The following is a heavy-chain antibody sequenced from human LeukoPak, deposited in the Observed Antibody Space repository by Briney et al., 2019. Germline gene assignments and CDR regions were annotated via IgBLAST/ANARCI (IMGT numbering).Heavy chain of an antibody. D-gene: IGHD1-26*01. CDR3: ARGVSGAYYYYYMDV. CDR1: GYTFTGYY. CDR2: INPNSGGA. V-gene: IGHV1-2*02. J-gene: IGHJ6*03. Sequence: ASVKVSCKASGYTFTGYYMQWVRQAPGQGLEWMGWINPNSGGANYAQKFQGRVTMTRDTSISTAYMELSSLRSDDSAVYYCARGVSGAYYYYYMDVWGKGTTVTVSS.